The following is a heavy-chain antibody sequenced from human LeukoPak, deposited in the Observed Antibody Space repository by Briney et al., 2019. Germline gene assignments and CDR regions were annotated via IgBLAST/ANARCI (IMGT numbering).Heavy chain of an antibody. CDR2: ISSSSSSI. CDR3: ARASGDIVETATMGSY. D-gene: IGHD5-18*01. V-gene: IGHV3-21*01. CDR1: GFTFSSYS. J-gene: IGHJ4*02. Sequence: RTGGSLRLSCAASGFTFSSYSMNWVRQAPGKGLEWVSSISSSSSSIYYADSVKGRFTISRDNAKNSLYLQMNSLRAEDTAVYYCARASGDIVETATMGSYWGQETLVTVSS.